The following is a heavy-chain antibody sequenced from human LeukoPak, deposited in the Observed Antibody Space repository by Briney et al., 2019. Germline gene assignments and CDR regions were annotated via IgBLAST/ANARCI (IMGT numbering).Heavy chain of an antibody. V-gene: IGHV1-18*01. Sequence: ASVKVSCKSSGYTFTSYGISWVRQAPGQGLEWMGWIRAYNGNTNYAQSLQGRVTMTTDTSTSTAYMELRSLRSDDTAVYYCARDRRDQGAFYGTDSYFDLWGRGTLVTVSS. J-gene: IGHJ2*01. D-gene: IGHD2/OR15-2a*01. CDR2: IRAYNGNT. CDR1: GYTFTSYG. CDR3: ARDRRDQGAFYGTDSYFDL.